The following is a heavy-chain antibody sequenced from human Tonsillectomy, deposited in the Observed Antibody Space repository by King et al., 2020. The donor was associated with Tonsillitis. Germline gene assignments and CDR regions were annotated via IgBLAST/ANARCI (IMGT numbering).Heavy chain of an antibody. CDR3: AKCPYDFWSGGLYYAMDV. V-gene: IGHV3-23*04. CDR1: GFTFCTYA. CDR2: IRCAGARR. D-gene: IGHD3-3*01. Sequence: VQLVESGGGLVQPGGSLRLSCAASGFTFCTYAVTCVRQAPGKGLEWVSGIRCAGARRYHADSGRGRFTISRDNSKKTLYLQMNSLRAEDTAVYYCAKCPYDFWSGGLYYAMDVWGQGTTVTVSS. J-gene: IGHJ6*02.